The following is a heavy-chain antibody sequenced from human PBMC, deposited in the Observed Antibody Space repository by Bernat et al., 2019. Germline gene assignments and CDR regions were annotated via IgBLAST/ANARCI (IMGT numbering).Heavy chain of an antibody. D-gene: IGHD5-18*01. CDR3: AGIQLWPTADY. V-gene: IGHV3-30*03. CDR1: GFTFSSYG. J-gene: IGHJ4*02. CDR2: ISYDGSNK. Sequence: QVQLVESGGGVVQPGRSLRLSCAASGFTFSSYGMHWVRQAPGKGLEWVAVISYDGSNKYYADSVKGRFTISRDNSKNTLYLQMNSLRAEDTAVYYCAGIQLWPTADYWGQGTLVTVSS.